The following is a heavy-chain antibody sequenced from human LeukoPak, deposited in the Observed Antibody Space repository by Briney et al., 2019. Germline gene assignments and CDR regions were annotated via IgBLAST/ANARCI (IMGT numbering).Heavy chain of an antibody. Sequence: GASVKVSCKASGYTFTSYGISWVRQAPGQGLEWMGWISACNGNTNYAQKLQGRVTMTTDTSTSTAYMELRSLRSDDTAVYYCAGDPKDRWFDPWGQGTLVTVSS. J-gene: IGHJ5*02. CDR3: AGDPKDRWFDP. CDR2: ISACNGNT. CDR1: GYTFTSYG. V-gene: IGHV1-18*04.